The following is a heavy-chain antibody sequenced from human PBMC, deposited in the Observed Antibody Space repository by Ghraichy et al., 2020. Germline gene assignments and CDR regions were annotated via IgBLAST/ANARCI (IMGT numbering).Heavy chain of an antibody. Sequence: SETLSLTCTVSGGSVSSGSYYWSWSRQPAEKGLEWIGYIYYSGSTNYNPSLKSRVTISVDTSKNQFSLQLSSVTAADTAVYYCARGGPLMSYCSGGSCYSGWFDPWGQGTLVTVSS. D-gene: IGHD2-15*01. CDR2: IYYSGST. J-gene: IGHJ5*02. CDR1: GGSVSSGSYY. V-gene: IGHV4-61*01. CDR3: ARGGPLMSYCSGGSCYSGWFDP.